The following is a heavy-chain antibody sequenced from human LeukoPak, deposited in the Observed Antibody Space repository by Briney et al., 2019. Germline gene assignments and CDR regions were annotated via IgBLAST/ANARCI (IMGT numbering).Heavy chain of an antibody. CDR1: GFTFSGFA. V-gene: IGHV3-23*01. CDR2: NSASGGSA. CDR3: AKTMGAIDHDY. D-gene: IGHD1-26*01. J-gene: IGHJ4*02. Sequence: GGSLRLSCAASGFTFSGFAMSWVRQGPGKGLYWVSTNSASGGSAYYADSVKGRFTISRDNSKNTLYLQVNSLRAEDTAVYYCAKTMGAIDHDYWGQGALVTVSS.